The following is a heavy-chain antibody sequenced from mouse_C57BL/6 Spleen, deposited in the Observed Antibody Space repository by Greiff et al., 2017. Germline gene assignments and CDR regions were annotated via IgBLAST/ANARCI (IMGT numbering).Heavy chain of an antibody. J-gene: IGHJ2*01. CDR2: INPNNGGT. V-gene: IGHV1-26*01. CDR1: GYTFTDYY. Sequence: EVQLQQSGPELVKPGASVKISCKASGYTFTDYYMNWVKQSHGKSLEWIGDINPNNGGTSYNQKFKGKATLTVDKSSSTAYMELRSLTSEDSAVYYCARLITTVVATGFDYWGQGTTLTVSS. CDR3: ARLITTVVATGFDY. D-gene: IGHD1-1*01.